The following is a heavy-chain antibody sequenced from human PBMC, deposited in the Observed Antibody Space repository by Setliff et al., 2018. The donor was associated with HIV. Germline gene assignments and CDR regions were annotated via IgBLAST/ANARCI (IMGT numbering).Heavy chain of an antibody. CDR2: IIPILGIA. V-gene: IGHV1-69*10. Sequence: VKVSCKASGGTFSSYAISWVRQAPGRGLEWMGGIIPILGIANYAQKFQGRVTITADKSTSTAYMELSSLRSEDTAVYYCARSIPQYYYDSSGYPHAFDIWGQGTMVTVSS. J-gene: IGHJ3*02. CDR3: ARSIPQYYYDSSGYPHAFDI. D-gene: IGHD3-22*01. CDR1: GGTFSSYA.